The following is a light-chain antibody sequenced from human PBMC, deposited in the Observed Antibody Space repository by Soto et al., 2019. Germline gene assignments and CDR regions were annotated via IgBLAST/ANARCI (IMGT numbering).Light chain of an antibody. J-gene: IGLJ2*01. CDR3: SSYTSSNTPDVV. Sequence: QSALTQPASVSGSPGQSITISCTGINSDVGVTWYQQHPGKAPKLMIYDVFNRPSRISNRFSGSKSGNTASLTISGLQAEDEADYYCSSYTSSNTPDVVFGGGTKVTVL. CDR1: NSDVG. CDR2: DVF. V-gene: IGLV2-14*01.